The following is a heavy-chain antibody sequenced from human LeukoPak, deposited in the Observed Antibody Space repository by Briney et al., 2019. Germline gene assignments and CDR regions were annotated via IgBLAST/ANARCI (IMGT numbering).Heavy chain of an antibody. V-gene: IGHV1-69*01. CDR3: ARGRGSSSAYFQH. J-gene: IGHJ1*01. Sequence: GSSVKVSCKASGGTLSSYAISWVRQAPGQGLERMGGIIPIFGTANYAQKFQGRVTITADESTSTAYMELSSLRSEDTAVYYCARGRGSSSAYFQHWGQGTLVTVSS. CDR1: GGTLSSYA. D-gene: IGHD6-6*01. CDR2: IIPIFGTA.